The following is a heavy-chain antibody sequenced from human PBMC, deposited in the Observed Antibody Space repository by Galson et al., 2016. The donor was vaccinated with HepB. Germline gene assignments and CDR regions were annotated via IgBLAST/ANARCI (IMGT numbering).Heavy chain of an antibody. D-gene: IGHD3/OR15-3a*01. CDR1: GISVTTFEVG. Sequence: PALVKPTQTLTLTYSVSGISVTTFEVGVGWIRQSPGKAPEWLAIIYWDDEDRYSPSLKSRLTITRDTSKNQVVLTMINMDPEDTATYYCAHRGRTRYFDTWGQGTLVTVSS. CDR2: IYWDDED. V-gene: IGHV2-5*02. J-gene: IGHJ4*02. CDR3: AHRGRTRYFDT.